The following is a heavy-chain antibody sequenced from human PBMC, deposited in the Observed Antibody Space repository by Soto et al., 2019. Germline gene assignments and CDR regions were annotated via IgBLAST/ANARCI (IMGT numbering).Heavy chain of an antibody. CDR1: GFTFSSYG. J-gene: IGHJ6*02. D-gene: IGHD2-15*01. CDR3: AREEEMRLGYCSGGSCYYYYYGMDV. Sequence: GGSLRLSCAASGFTFSSYGMHWVRQAPGKGLEWVAVIWYDGSNKYYADSVKGRFTISRDNSKNTLYLQMNSLRAEDTAVYYCAREEEMRLGYCSGGSCYYYYYGMDVWGQGTTVTVSS. CDR2: IWYDGSNK. V-gene: IGHV3-33*01.